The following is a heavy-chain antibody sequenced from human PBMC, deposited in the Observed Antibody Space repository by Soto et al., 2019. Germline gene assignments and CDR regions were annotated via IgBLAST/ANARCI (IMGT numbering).Heavy chain of an antibody. CDR2: IHSGGTT. CDR3: ATYCTSFTCSRSGAFDY. D-gene: IGHD2-8*01. V-gene: IGHV3-53*01. CDR1: GFVVSSNY. J-gene: IGHJ4*02. Sequence: GGSLRLSCAASGFVVSSNYMNWVRQAPGKGQERVKVIHSGGTTYYADSVKGRFSISRDSSKNTVYFQMSSLTAEDTVLYYCATYCTSFTCSRSGAFDYWGQGALVTVSS.